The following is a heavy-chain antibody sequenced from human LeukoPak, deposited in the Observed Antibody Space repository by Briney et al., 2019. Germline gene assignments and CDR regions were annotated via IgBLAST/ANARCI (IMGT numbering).Heavy chain of an antibody. V-gene: IGHV5-51*01. J-gene: IGHJ4*02. CDR2: IYPGDSDT. CDR1: GYSFTSYW. D-gene: IGHD4-17*01. CDR3: AAGGTTWLFDY. Sequence: GESLKISCKGSGYSFTSYWIGWVRQMPGKGLELMGIIYPGDSDTRYSPSFQGPVAISADKSINTAYLQWSSLKASDTAMYYCAAGGTTWLFDYWGQGTLVTVSS.